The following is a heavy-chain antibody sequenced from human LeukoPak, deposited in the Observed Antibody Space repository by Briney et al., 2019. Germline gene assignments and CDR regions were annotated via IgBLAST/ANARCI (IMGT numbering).Heavy chain of an antibody. CDR2: INPSGGST. J-gene: IGHJ6*02. Sequence: ASVKVSCKASGYTFTSYYIHWVRQAPGQGLEWMGIINPSGGSTSYAQKFQGRVTMTRDTSTSTVYMELSSLRSEDTAVYYCARDPGGSSSWYPVPYYYYGMDVWGQGTTVTVSS. CDR1: GYTFTSYY. V-gene: IGHV1-46*01. CDR3: ARDPGGSSSWYPVPYYYYGMDV. D-gene: IGHD6-13*01.